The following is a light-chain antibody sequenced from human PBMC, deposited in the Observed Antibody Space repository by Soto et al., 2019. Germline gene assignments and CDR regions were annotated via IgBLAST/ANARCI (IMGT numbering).Light chain of an antibody. V-gene: IGKV3-20*01. J-gene: IGKJ1*01. Sequence: EIVLTQSPGTLSLSPGERATLSCRASQSVSNNYLAWYQQKPGQAPRXLIYGASNRATGIPDRFSGSGSGTDFTLTISRLEPEDFAVYYCQQYGSSGTCGQGTKVE. CDR3: QQYGSSGT. CDR2: GAS. CDR1: QSVSNNY.